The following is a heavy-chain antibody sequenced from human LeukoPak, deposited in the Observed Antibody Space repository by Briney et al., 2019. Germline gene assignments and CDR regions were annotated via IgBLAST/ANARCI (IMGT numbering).Heavy chain of an antibody. V-gene: IGHV1-69*13. Sequence: ASVKVSCKASGGTFISYAISWVRQAPGQGLEWMGGIIPIFGTANYAQKFQGRVTITADESTSTAYMELSSLRSEDTAVYYCAIPATSSPYYYYGMDVWGQGTAVTVSS. D-gene: IGHD5-24*01. CDR1: GGTFISYA. CDR3: AIPATSSPYYYYGMDV. J-gene: IGHJ6*02. CDR2: IIPIFGTA.